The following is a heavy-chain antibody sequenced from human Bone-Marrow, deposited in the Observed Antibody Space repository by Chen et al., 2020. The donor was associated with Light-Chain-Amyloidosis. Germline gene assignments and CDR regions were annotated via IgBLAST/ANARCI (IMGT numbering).Heavy chain of an antibody. CDR1: GFTFSSYG. V-gene: IGHV3-33*01. D-gene: IGHD3-22*01. CDR2: IWYDGSNK. J-gene: IGHJ4*02. CDR3: ARENYYDSSGYGY. Sequence: QVQLVESGGGVVQPGRSLRRSCAASGFTFSSYGMHWVRQAPGKGLEWVAVIWYDGSNKYYADSVKGRFTISRDNSKNTLYLQMNSLRAEDTAVYYCARENYYDSSGYGYWGQGTLVTVSS.